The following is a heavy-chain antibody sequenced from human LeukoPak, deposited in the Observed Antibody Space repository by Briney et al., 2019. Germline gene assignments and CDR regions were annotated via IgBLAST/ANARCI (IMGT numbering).Heavy chain of an antibody. CDR1: GFTFSSYA. Sequence: GGSLRLSCAASGFTFSSYAMSWVRQAPEKGLEWVSGISGSGGNTYYADSVKGRFTISRDNSKDTLYLQMNSLRAEDTAVYYCAKPPVSYSGGWSTFDYGGGEPLVTV. V-gene: IGHV3-23*01. D-gene: IGHD1-26*01. CDR3: AKPPVSYSGGWSTFDY. CDR2: ISGSGGNT. J-gene: IGHJ4*02.